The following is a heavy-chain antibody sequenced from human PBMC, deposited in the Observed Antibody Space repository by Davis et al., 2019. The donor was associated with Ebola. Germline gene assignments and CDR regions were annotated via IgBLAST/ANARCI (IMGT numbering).Heavy chain of an antibody. J-gene: IGHJ4*02. CDR2: INHSGST. CDR1: GGSLSGYY. V-gene: IGHV4-34*01. CDR3: ARSAHGDSSGYYLGY. Sequence: GSLRLTCAVYGGSLSGYYWSWIRQPPGKGLEWIGEINHSGSTNYNPSLKSRVTISLDTSKNQFSLKLSSVTAADTAVYYCARSAHGDSSGYYLGYWGRGTLVTVSS. D-gene: IGHD3-22*01.